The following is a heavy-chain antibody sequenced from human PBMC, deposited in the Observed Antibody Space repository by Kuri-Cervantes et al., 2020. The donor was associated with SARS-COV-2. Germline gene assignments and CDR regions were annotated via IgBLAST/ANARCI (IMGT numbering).Heavy chain of an antibody. CDR2: INHSGST. V-gene: IGHV4-34*01. J-gene: IGHJ4*02. CDR3: ARGRNYYDSSGYFYYSDY. Sequence: GSLRLSCAVYGGSFSGYYWSWIRQPPGKGLEWIGEINHSGSTNYNPSLKSRVTMSVDTSKNQFSLKLSSVTAADTAVYYCARGRNYYDSSGYFYYSDYWGQGTLVTVSS. D-gene: IGHD3-22*01. CDR1: GGSFSGYY.